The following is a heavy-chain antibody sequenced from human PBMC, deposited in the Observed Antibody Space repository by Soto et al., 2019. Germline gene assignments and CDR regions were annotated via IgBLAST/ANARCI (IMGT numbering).Heavy chain of an antibody. D-gene: IGHD3-22*01. CDR1: GYSFTSYW. Sequence: GESLKISCKGSGYSFTSYWIGWVRQMPGKGLEWMGIIYPGDSDTRYSPSFQGQVTISADKSISTAYLQWSSLKASDTAMYYCARGVRVITRHYYYGMDVWGQGTTVTVSS. CDR2: IYPGDSDT. V-gene: IGHV5-51*01. CDR3: ARGVRVITRHYYYGMDV. J-gene: IGHJ6*02.